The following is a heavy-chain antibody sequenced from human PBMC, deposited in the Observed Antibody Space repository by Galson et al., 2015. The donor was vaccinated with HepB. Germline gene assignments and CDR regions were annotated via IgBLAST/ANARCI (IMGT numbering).Heavy chain of an antibody. J-gene: IGHJ1*01. Sequence: SVKVSCKASGYTFTSYGITWVRQAPGQGLEWVGWNNPYNGGTNFAQNLQDRVTMSTDTSKSTAHMELRSLRSDDTAVYFCARGPWFGELTRILVLQYWGQGTLLTVSA. V-gene: IGHV1-18*04. CDR3: ARGPWFGELTRILVLQY. D-gene: IGHD3-10*01. CDR1: GYTFTSYG. CDR2: NNPYNGGT.